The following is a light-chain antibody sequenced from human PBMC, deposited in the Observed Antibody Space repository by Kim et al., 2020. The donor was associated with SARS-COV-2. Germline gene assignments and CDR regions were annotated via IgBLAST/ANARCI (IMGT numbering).Light chain of an antibody. J-gene: IGKJ2*01. CDR2: WSS. Sequence: AVTLGWRATFNCKSSQSVSNKLVWYQQKPGQPPKLLIRWSSDRESGVPDRFSGSGSGTDFTLSISSLQAEDVAVYHCQQYHDLPYTFGQGTKLEI. V-gene: IGKV4-1*01. CDR3: QQYHDLPYT. CDR1: QSVSNK.